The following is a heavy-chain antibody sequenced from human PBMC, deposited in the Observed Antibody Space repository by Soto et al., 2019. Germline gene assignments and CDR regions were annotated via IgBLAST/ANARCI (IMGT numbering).Heavy chain of an antibody. CDR1: GYTFTSYY. CDR2: INPSGGST. V-gene: IGHV1-46*03. CDR3: AKTREYSSGWYSTSYFDY. Sequence: ASVKVSCKASGYTFTSYYMHWVRQAPGQGLEWMGIINPSGGSTSYAQKFQGRVTMTRDTSTSTVHMELSSLRSEDTAVYYCAKTREYSSGWYSTSYFDYWGQGTLVTVSS. D-gene: IGHD6-19*01. J-gene: IGHJ4*02.